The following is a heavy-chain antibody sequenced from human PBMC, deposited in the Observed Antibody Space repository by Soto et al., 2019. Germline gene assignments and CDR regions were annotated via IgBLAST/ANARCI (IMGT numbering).Heavy chain of an antibody. V-gene: IGHV4-4*02. J-gene: IGHJ4*02. CDR2: IYHSGST. Sequence: QVQLQESGPGLVKPSGTLSLTCAVSGGSISSSNWWSWVRQPPGKGLEWIGEIYHSGSTNYNPSLKRRVTISVAKSKNQCSLKLSSVTAADTAVYSCASLPAPSDFVYWGQGTLVTVSS. CDR3: ASLPAPSDFVY. D-gene: IGHD2-2*01. CDR1: GGSISSSNW.